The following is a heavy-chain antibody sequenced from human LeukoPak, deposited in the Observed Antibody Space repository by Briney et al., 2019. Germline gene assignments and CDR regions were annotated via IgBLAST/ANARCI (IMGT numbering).Heavy chain of an antibody. CDR1: GGSISSYY. CDR2: IYYSGST. V-gene: IGHV4-59*01. D-gene: IGHD3-22*01. CDR3: ARSPDRKLSIDY. Sequence: SETLSLTCTVSGGSISSYYWSLIRQPPGKGLEWIGYIYYSGSTNYNPSLKSRVTISVDTSKNQFSLKLSSVTAADTAVYYCARSPDRKLSIDYWGQGTLVTVSS. J-gene: IGHJ4*02.